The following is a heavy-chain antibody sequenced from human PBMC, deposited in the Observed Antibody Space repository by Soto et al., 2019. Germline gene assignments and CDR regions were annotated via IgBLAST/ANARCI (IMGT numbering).Heavy chain of an antibody. D-gene: IGHD1-26*01. CDR2: INPNSGGT. J-gene: IGHJ4*02. Sequence: WASVKVSCKASGYTFTGYYMHWVRQAPGQGLEWMGWINPNSGGTNYAQKFQGWVTMTRDTSISTAYMELSRLRSDDTAVYYCAREGPSGSYYFDYWGQGTLVTVSS. CDR3: AREGPSGSYYFDY. V-gene: IGHV1-2*04. CDR1: GYTFTGYY.